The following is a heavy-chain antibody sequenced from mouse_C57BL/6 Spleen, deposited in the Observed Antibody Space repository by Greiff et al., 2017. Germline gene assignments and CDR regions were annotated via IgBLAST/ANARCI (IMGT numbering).Heavy chain of an antibody. CDR3: ARRDDYAWFAY. J-gene: IGHJ3*01. CDR1: GYTFTSYW. V-gene: IGHV1-50*01. D-gene: IGHD2-4*01. Sequence: QVQLKQPGAELVKPGASVKLSCKASGYTFTSYWMQWVKQRPGQGLEWIGEIDPSDSYTKYNKKFKGKATLTVDTPSSTPYMQLSSLTSEDSAVYYFARRDDYAWFAYWGQGTLVTVSA. CDR2: IDPSDSYT.